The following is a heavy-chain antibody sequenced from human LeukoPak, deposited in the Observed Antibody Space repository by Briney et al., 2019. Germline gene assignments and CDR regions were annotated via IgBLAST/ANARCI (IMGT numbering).Heavy chain of an antibody. V-gene: IGHV4-59*01. CDR3: ARDSGSSPTFDY. Sequence: PSEPLSLTRTVSGGSISNSFWSWLRQPPGKGLVWIAYIYYTGNTKYNPSLKSRVTISVDTSKNQFSLRLSSVTAADTAVYYCARDSGSSPTFDYWGQGTLVTVSS. J-gene: IGHJ4*02. CDR2: IYYTGNT. D-gene: IGHD1-26*01. CDR1: GGSISNSF.